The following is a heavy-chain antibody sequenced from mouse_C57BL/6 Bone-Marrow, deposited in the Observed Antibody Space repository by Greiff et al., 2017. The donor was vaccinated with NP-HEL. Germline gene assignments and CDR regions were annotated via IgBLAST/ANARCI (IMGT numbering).Heavy chain of an antibody. CDR1: GYTFTSHW. CDR3: ATSGPWFAY. V-gene: IGHV1-56*01. CDR2: IFPGGGST. J-gene: IGHJ3*01. Sequence: QVQLQQSGPELVRPGASVKISCTAPGYTFTSHWMQWVRQRPGQGLEWIGEIFPGGGSTYYTEKFKGKAKLTVDTSSSTAYMQLSSLTSEDSAVYFWATSGPWFAYWGQGTLVTVSA.